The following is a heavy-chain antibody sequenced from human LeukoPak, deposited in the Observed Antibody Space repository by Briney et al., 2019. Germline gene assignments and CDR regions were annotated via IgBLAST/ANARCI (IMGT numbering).Heavy chain of an antibody. D-gene: IGHD2-2*01. CDR1: GFTFSNYW. CDR3: ARVRWYSTTWHFDY. J-gene: IGHJ4*02. V-gene: IGHV3-7*01. Sequence: GGSLRLSCAASGFTFSNYWMGWVRQAPGRGLEWVANIKQDGGEKYYVDSAKGRFTISRDNAKNSLYLQMNSLRAEDTAVYYCARVRWYSTTWHFDYWGQGTLVTVSS. CDR2: IKQDGGEK.